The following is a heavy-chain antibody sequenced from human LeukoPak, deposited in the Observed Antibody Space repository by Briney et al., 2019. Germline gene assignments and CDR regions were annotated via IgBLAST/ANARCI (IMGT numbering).Heavy chain of an antibody. CDR3: ASLYGDYGAFDI. D-gene: IGHD4-17*01. CDR1: GFTFDDYA. J-gene: IGHJ3*02. CDR2: ISWNSGSI. Sequence: GGSLRLSCAASGFTFDDYAMHWVRQAPGKGLEWVSGISWNSGSIGYADSVKGRFTISRDNAENSLYLQMNSLRAEDTALYYCASLYGDYGAFDIWGQGTMVTVSS. V-gene: IGHV3-9*01.